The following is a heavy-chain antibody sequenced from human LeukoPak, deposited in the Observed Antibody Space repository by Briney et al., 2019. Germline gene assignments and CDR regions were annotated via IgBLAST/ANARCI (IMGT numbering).Heavy chain of an antibody. CDR1: GGTFSSYA. J-gene: IGHJ3*02. CDR2: IIPIFGTA. Sequence: SVKVSCKASGGTFSSYAISWVRQAPGQGLEWMGGIIPIFGTANYAQKFQGRVTITADESTSTAYMELSSLRSEDTAAYYCARARSIVVVPAATPFAFDIWGQGTMVTVSS. V-gene: IGHV1-69*13. CDR3: ARARSIVVVPAATPFAFDI. D-gene: IGHD2-2*01.